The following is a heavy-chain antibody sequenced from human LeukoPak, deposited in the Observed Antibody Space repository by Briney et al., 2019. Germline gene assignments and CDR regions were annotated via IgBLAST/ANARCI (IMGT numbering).Heavy chain of an antibody. D-gene: IGHD5-12*01. CDR1: GFTFSSYS. J-gene: IGHJ6*03. CDR3: ARDGVTFSGYDSSYYMDV. Sequence: GGSLRLSWEASGFTFSSYSMNWVRRPPGRGLEGGSSISIRSIYIYYADPGRGRFPISRDNAKNSLYLQMNSLRAENTPVYYCARDGVTFSGYDSSYYMDVWGNGTTVTVSS. V-gene: IGHV3-21*01. CDR2: ISIRSIYI.